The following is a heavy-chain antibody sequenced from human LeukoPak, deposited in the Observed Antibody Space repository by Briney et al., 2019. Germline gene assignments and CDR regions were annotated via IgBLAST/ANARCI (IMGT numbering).Heavy chain of an antibody. CDR3: ARVATVTRDFDY. D-gene: IGHD4-17*01. Sequence: GASVKVSCKASGYTFTCYYMHWVRQAPGQGLEWMGIINPSGGSTSYAQKFQGRVTMTRDMSTSTVYMELSSLRSEDTAVYYCARVATVTRDFDYWGQGTLVTVSS. CDR1: GYTFTCYY. V-gene: IGHV1-46*01. CDR2: INPSGGST. J-gene: IGHJ4*02.